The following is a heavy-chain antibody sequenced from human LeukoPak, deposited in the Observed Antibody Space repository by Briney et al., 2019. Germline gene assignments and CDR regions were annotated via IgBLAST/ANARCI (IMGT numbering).Heavy chain of an antibody. Sequence: GASVKVSCKASGGTFSSYAISWVRQAPGQGLEWMGWISAYNGNTNYAQKLQGRVTMTTDTSTSTAYMELRSLRSDDTAGYYCARDHTVTAYYFDYWGQGTLVTVSS. CDR1: GGTFSSYA. CDR2: ISAYNGNT. CDR3: ARDHTVTAYYFDY. V-gene: IGHV1-18*01. D-gene: IGHD4-17*01. J-gene: IGHJ4*02.